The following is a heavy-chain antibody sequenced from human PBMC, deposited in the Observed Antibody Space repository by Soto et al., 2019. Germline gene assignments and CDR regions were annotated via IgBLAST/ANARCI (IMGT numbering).Heavy chain of an antibody. CDR1: GFTFSSYA. CDR2: ISYDGSNK. CDR3: ARAPLWFGENYFDY. J-gene: IGHJ4*02. Sequence: QVQLVESGGGVVQPGRSLRLSCAASGFTFSSYAMHWVRQAPGKGLEWVAVISYDGSNKYYADSVKGRFTISRDNSKNTLYLQMNSLRAEDTVVYYCARAPLWFGENYFDYWGQGTLVTVSS. D-gene: IGHD3-10*01. V-gene: IGHV3-30-3*01.